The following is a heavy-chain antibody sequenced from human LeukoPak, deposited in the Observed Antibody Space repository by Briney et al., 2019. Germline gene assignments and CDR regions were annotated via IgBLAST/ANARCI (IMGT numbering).Heavy chain of an antibody. J-gene: IGHJ6*03. D-gene: IGHD5-18*01. CDR2: ISGSGGST. Sequence: GGSLRLSCAASGFAFSSYAMSWVRQAPGKGLEWVSAISGSGGSTYYADSVKGRFTISRDNSKNTLYLQMNSLRAEDTAVYYCARGRRGYSYRAYYYYMDVWGKGTTVTVSS. CDR3: ARGRRGYSYRAYYYYMDV. CDR1: GFAFSSYA. V-gene: IGHV3-23*01.